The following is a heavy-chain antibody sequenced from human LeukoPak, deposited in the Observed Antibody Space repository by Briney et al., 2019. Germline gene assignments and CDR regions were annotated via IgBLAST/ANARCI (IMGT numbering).Heavy chain of an antibody. J-gene: IGHJ4*02. Sequence: SETLSLTCTVSGYSISSGYYWGWIRQPPGKGLEWIGSIYHSGSTCYNPSLKSRVTISVDRSKNQFSLKLSSVTAADAAVYYCARDNYYFDYWGQGTLVTVSS. CDR2: IYHSGST. CDR3: ARDNYYFDY. CDR1: GYSISSGYY. D-gene: IGHD1-20*01. V-gene: IGHV4-38-2*02.